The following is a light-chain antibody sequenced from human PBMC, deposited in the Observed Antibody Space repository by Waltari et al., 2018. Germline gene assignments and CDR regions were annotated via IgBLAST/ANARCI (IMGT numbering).Light chain of an antibody. V-gene: IGLV1-44*01. CDR2: RSD. J-gene: IGLJ3*02. Sequence: QSVLTQPPSASGTPGQRVTISCSGSASNIGGNLVTWYQQLPGKAPKRLIYRSDQRPSGVPDRVAGSKSGTSASLAISGLQSEDEADYYCASWDDSLNGHWVFGGGTKVTVL. CDR1: ASNIGGNL. CDR3: ASWDDSLNGHWV.